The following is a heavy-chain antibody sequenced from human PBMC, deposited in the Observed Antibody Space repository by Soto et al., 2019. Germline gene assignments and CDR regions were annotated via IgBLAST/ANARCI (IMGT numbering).Heavy chain of an antibody. Sequence: DVQLVESGGGFVQPGGSLRVSCAASGFTFSSYTMGWVRQAPGKGLEWVSSVSGRGANTYYADSVKGRFTISRDNSKNTLSLQMTNLRGENTAVYYCAKDRGGFANGWEYFDFWGQGTLVIVSS. CDR2: VSGRGANT. D-gene: IGHD6-19*01. J-gene: IGHJ4*02. CDR1: GFTFSSYT. CDR3: AKDRGGFANGWEYFDF. V-gene: IGHV3-23*04.